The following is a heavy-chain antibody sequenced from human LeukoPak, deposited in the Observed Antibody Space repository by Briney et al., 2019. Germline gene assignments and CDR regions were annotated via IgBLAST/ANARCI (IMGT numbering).Heavy chain of an antibody. CDR2: ISYDGSNK. CDR3: AKGISVDGYNFERGADS. Sequence: GGSLRLSCAASGFTFSSYGMHWVRQAPGKGLEWVAVISYDGSNKYYADSVKGRFTISRDNSKNTLYLQMNSLRAEDTAVYYCAKGISVDGYNFERGADSWGQGAQVTVSS. D-gene: IGHD5-24*01. J-gene: IGHJ4*02. V-gene: IGHV3-30*18. CDR1: GFTFSSYG.